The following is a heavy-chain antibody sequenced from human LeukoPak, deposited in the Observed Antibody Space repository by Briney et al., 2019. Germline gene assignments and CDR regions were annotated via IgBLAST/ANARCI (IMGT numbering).Heavy chain of an antibody. V-gene: IGHV4-34*01. CDR3: ARVGVQIVVVPAATTQTTYYYYMDV. CDR1: GGSFSGYY. CDR2: INHSGST. D-gene: IGHD2-2*01. Sequence: SETLSLTCAVYGGSFSGYYWSWVRQPPGKGLEWLGEINHSGSTNYSPSLKSRVTMSVDTSKNQSSLTLGSVTAADTAMYYCARVGVQIVVVPAATTQTTYYYYMDVWDKGTTVTVSS. J-gene: IGHJ6*03.